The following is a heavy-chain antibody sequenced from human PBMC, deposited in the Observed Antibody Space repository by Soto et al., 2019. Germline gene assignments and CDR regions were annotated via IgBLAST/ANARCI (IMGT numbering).Heavy chain of an antibody. CDR2: IYNSESA. CDR1: GGSVSSGRHY. D-gene: IGHD1-20*01. CDR3: VKHNNRYLDL. J-gene: IGHJ2*01. Sequence: SETLSLTCSVSGGSVSSGRHYWTWIRQPPGRQLEWIGYIYNSESANYNPSLRSRLTISVDTSKNQVSLELTSVTAADTAVYYCVKHNNRYLDLWGRGTLVTVSS. V-gene: IGHV4-61*01.